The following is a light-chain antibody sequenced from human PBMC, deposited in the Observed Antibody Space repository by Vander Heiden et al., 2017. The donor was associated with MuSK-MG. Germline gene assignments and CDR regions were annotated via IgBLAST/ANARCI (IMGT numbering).Light chain of an antibody. J-gene: IGLJ2*01. Sequence: YALTQPASVSRSPGQSITLSCTGTTGVIGAYNFVSCYQQHPGKAPKLMIFDVKSRPAVFAPRFSASKSGNTATLTSSGLQAEDEADYYCSSFANGSTDVIFGGGTKLTVL. V-gene: IGLV2-14*01. CDR1: TGVIGAYNF. CDR3: SSFANGSTDVI. CDR2: DVK.